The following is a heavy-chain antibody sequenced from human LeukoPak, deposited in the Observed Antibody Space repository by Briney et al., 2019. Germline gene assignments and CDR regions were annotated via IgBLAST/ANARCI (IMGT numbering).Heavy chain of an antibody. CDR3: ATDPYCSSTSCYRAFDI. J-gene: IGHJ3*02. Sequence: ASVKVSCKVSGYTLTELSMHWVRQAPGKGLEWMGGFDPEDGETIYAQKFQGRVTMTEDTSTDTAYMELSSLRSEDTAVYYCATDPYCSSTSCYRAFDIWGQGTMVTVSS. CDR1: GYTLTELS. D-gene: IGHD2-2*01. CDR2: FDPEDGET. V-gene: IGHV1-24*01.